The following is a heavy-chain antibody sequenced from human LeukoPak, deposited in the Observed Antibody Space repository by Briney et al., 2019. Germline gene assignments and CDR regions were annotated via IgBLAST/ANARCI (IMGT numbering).Heavy chain of an antibody. Sequence: GGSLRLSCAGSGFTLSNYNMNWVRQAPGKGLEWVSYISSSSSTIYYADSVKGRFTISRDNAKNSLYLQMNSLRAEDTAVYYCARLFSSNYFDYWGQGTLVTVSS. CDR3: ARLFSSNYFDY. V-gene: IGHV3-48*04. D-gene: IGHD6-13*01. CDR2: ISSSSSTI. CDR1: GFTLSNYN. J-gene: IGHJ4*02.